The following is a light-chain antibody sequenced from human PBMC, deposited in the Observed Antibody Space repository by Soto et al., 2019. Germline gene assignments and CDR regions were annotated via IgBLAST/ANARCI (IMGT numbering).Light chain of an antibody. CDR3: SSYADKREV. CDR1: SSDVGRYNY. V-gene: IGLV2-14*01. J-gene: IGLJ2*01. Sequence: QSALTQPDSVSGSPGQSITISCTGTSSDVGRYNYVSWFQQHPGKAPKPIIFYVDNRPSGVSNRFSGSKSGNTASLTISGLQAEDEADYYCSSYADKREVFGGGTKVTVL. CDR2: YVD.